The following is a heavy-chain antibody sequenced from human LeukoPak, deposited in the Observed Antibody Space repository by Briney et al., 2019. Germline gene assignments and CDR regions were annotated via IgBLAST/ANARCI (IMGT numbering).Heavy chain of an antibody. Sequence: GESLKISCKGSAYSFTSYWIGWVRQMPGKGLEWMGIIYPGDSDTRYSPSFQGQVTISADKSITTAYLQWGSLKASDTATYYCARPPYYDSSGHHFDYWGQGTLVTVSS. J-gene: IGHJ4*02. CDR2: IYPGDSDT. D-gene: IGHD3-22*01. CDR3: ARPPYYDSSGHHFDY. CDR1: AYSFTSYW. V-gene: IGHV5-51*01.